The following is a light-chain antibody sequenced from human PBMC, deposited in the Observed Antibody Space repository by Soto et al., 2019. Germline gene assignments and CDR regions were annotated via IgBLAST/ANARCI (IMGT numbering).Light chain of an antibody. V-gene: IGKV3-15*01. CDR3: QQYNRWPFP. CDR1: KPASRH. J-gene: IGKJ2*01. CDR2: AAS. Sequence: EIVMTQSPGTLSVSPGEVATLSCRANKPASRHLAWYQHKPGQAPRLLIHAASTRAPGVPVRFSGSGSGTEFTLTISSLQSEDFAVYYCQQYNRWPFPFGQGTKLEIK.